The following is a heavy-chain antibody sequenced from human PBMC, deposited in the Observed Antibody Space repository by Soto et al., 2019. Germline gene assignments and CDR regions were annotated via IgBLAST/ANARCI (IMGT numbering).Heavy chain of an antibody. J-gene: IGHJ3*02. CDR3: ATDTIFGSEALAM. CDR1: GYPFTTSG. V-gene: IGHV1-18*01. D-gene: IGHD3-3*01. CDR2: ISAYNGNT. Sequence: QAQLVQSGAELKKPGASGKVSCKASGYPFTTSGISWVRQAPGQGLEWMGWISAYNGNTNYAQNLQGRVSMTTDTSTSTAYLELRSMRSDATAVYFCATDTIFGSEALAMWGEGTLVTVSS.